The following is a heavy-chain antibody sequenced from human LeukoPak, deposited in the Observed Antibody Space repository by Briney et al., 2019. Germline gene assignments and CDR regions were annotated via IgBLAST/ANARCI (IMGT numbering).Heavy chain of an antibody. V-gene: IGHV3-30-3*01. CDR1: GFTFSSYA. D-gene: IGHD3-3*01. Sequence: GRSLRLSCAASGFTFSSYAMHWVRQAPGKGLEWVAVISYDGSNKYYADSVKGRFTISRDNSKNTLYLQMNSLRAEDTAEYYCARLVADVGYYDFWSGHEGRPFDYWGQGTLVTVSS. CDR3: ARLVADVGYYDFWSGHEGRPFDY. J-gene: IGHJ4*02. CDR2: ISYDGSNK.